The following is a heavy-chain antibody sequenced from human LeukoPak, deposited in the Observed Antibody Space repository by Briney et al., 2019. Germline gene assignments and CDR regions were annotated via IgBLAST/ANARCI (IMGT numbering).Heavy chain of an antibody. V-gene: IGHV4-59*12. D-gene: IGHD2-15*01. J-gene: IGHJ4*02. Sequence: SETLSLTCTVSGGSISSYYWSWIRQPPGKGLEWIGYIYYSGSTNYNPSLKSRVTMSVDTSKNQFSLKLSSVTAADTAVYYCARGGGDIVVPAGYFDYWGQGTLVTVSS. CDR1: GGSISSYY. CDR2: IYYSGST. CDR3: ARGGGDIVVPAGYFDY.